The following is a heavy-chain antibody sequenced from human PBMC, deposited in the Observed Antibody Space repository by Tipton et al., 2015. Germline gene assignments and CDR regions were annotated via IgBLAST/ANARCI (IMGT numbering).Heavy chain of an antibody. CDR2: ILLSFGRP. D-gene: IGHD2-15*01. Sequence: QLVQSGAEVREPGSSVRISCKASGRSFMMHALNWLRQAPGQGLEWMGGILLSFGRPTYAYKFQDRLTISADELTTTAYMDLRNLRSDDTAVYFCASVGVPVTSPGYFDYWGQGTLVTVS. CDR3: ASVGVPVTSPGYFDY. V-gene: IGHV1-69*13. J-gene: IGHJ4*02. CDR1: GRSFMMHA.